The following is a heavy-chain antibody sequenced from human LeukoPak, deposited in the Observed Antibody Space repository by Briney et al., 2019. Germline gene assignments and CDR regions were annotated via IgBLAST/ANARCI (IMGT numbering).Heavy chain of an antibody. D-gene: IGHD3-3*01. Sequence: WVANFRPDGSDKYYADSVEGRFTISRDNAKNSLYLQMNGLRADDTAIYYCARDAYDDASESWGQGTLVTASS. V-gene: IGHV3-7*01. CDR3: ARDAYDDASES. CDR2: FRPDGSDK. J-gene: IGHJ5*02.